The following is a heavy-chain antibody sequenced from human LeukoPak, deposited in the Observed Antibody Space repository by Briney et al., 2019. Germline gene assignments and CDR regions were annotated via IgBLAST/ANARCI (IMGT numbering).Heavy chain of an antibody. CDR1: GDSISSSNW. J-gene: IGHJ4*02. V-gene: IGHV4-4*02. D-gene: IGHD6-19*01. CDR2: IYHSGST. CDR3: ALGSGWYREPIFYFDY. Sequence: PSGTLSLTCAVSGDSISSSNWWSWVRQPPGKGLEWIGEIYHSGSTNYNPSLNPSLKSRVTISVDTSKNQFSLKLSSVTAADTAVYYCALGSGWYREPIFYFDYWGQGTLVTVSS.